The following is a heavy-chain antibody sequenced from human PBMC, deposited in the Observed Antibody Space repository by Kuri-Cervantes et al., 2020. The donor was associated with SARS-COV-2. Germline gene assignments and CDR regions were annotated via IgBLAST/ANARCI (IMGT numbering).Heavy chain of an antibody. CDR2: ISYDESNK. D-gene: IGHD2-21*01. CDR3: AKDRVGVQDF. Sequence: GESLKISCAASGFTFSSYGMHWVRQAPGKGLEWVAVISYDESNKYYADSGKGRFTISRDNSQNTLYLHMKSLRSEDTAMYYCAKDRVGVQDFWGQGTLVTVSS. V-gene: IGHV3-30*18. J-gene: IGHJ4*02. CDR1: GFTFSSYG.